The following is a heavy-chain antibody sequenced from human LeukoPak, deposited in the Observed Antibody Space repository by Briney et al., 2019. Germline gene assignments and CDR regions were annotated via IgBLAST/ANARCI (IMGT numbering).Heavy chain of an antibody. D-gene: IGHD3-9*01. J-gene: IGHJ4*02. Sequence: PGGSLRLSCEASGFTFSSYEMNWVRQAPGKGLEWVSNINTGGSTMYYEDSVKGRFTMSRDNAKNSLYLQMNSLRAEDTAVYYCARGSGDILAGLVYFDTWGQGTLVTVSS. V-gene: IGHV3-48*03. CDR2: INTGGSTM. CDR1: GFTFSSYE. CDR3: ARGSGDILAGLVYFDT.